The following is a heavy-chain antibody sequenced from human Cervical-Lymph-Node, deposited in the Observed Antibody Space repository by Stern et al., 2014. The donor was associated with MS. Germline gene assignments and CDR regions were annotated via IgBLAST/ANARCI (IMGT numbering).Heavy chain of an antibody. D-gene: IGHD3-3*01. Sequence: QVQLQESGPGLVKPSETLSLTCTVSGGSISSSSYYWGWIRQPPGKGLEWIGSIYYSGSTYYNPSLKSLVTISVQPSTKQFSLTLSSVTAADTAVYYCARHASRDTIFGVVYFDYWGQGTLVTVSS. CDR3: ARHASRDTIFGVVYFDY. CDR2: IYYSGST. J-gene: IGHJ4*02. V-gene: IGHV4-39*01. CDR1: GGSISSSSYY.